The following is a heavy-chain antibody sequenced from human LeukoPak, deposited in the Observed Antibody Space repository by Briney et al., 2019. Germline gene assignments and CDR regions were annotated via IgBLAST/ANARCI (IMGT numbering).Heavy chain of an antibody. D-gene: IGHD2-2*01. CDR3: ARDGGYCSSTSCVPRGYYYMDV. CDR1: GFTFSSYS. V-gene: IGHV3-21*01. J-gene: IGHJ6*03. CDR2: ISSSSSYI. Sequence: GGSLRLSCAASGFTFSSYSMNWVRQAPGKGLEWVSSISSSSSYIYYADSVKGRFTISRDNAKNSLYLQMNSLRAEDTAVYYCARDGGYCSSTSCVPRGYYYMDVWGKGTTVTVSS.